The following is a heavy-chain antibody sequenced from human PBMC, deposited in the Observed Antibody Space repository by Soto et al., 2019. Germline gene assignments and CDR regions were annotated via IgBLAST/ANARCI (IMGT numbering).Heavy chain of an antibody. J-gene: IGHJ6*02. CDR3: AKRSGYSHYYYYGMDV. Sequence: PGGSLRLSCAASGFTFSSYAMHWVRQAPGKGLEWVAVISYDGSNKYYADSVKGRFTISRDNSKNTLYLQMNSLRAEDTAVYYCAKRSGYSHYYYYGMDVWGQGTTVTVSS. V-gene: IGHV3-30-3*02. CDR1: GFTFSSYA. D-gene: IGHD3-3*01. CDR2: ISYDGSNK.